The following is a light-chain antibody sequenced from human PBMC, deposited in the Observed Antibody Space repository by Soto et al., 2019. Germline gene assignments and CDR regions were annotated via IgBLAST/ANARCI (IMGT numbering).Light chain of an antibody. V-gene: IGKV3-20*01. CDR2: GAS. Sequence: EIVLTQSRGTLSLSPGERETLSCRASQSFNSIYLAWYQQKPGQAPRLLIYGASSRATGIPDRFSGSGSGTDFTLTINRLEPEDFAVYYCQRYGGSPSWTFGQGTKVDIK. CDR3: QRYGGSPSWT. CDR1: QSFNSIY. J-gene: IGKJ1*01.